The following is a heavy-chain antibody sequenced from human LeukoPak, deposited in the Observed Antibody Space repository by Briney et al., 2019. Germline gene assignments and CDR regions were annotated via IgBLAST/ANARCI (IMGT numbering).Heavy chain of an antibody. J-gene: IGHJ3*02. CDR2: IYSGGST. D-gene: IGHD4-17*01. V-gene: IGHV3-53*01. CDR3: AREGNPYGDWGKAFDI. CDR1: GFTVSSNY. Sequence: KPGGSLRLSCAASGFTVSSNYMSCVRQAPGKGLEWVSVIYSGGSTYYADSVKGRFTISRDNSKNTLYLQMNSLRAEDTAVYYCAREGNPYGDWGKAFDIWGQGTMVTVSS.